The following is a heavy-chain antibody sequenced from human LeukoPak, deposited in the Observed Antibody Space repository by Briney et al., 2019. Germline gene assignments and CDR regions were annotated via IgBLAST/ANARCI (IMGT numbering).Heavy chain of an antibody. CDR3: AREWGATHDFDY. Sequence: GGSLRLSCAASGFTFSSYDMHWVRQATGKGLEWVSAIGTAGDTYYPGSVKGRFTISRENAKNPLYLQMNSLRAEDTAVYYCAREWGATHDFDYWGQGTLVTVSS. CDR1: GFTFSSYD. V-gene: IGHV3-13*01. J-gene: IGHJ4*02. CDR2: IGTAGDT. D-gene: IGHD1-26*01.